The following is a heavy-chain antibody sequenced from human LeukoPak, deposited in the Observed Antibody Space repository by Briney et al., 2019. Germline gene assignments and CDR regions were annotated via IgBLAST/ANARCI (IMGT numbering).Heavy chain of an antibody. D-gene: IGHD3-22*01. V-gene: IGHV3-48*03. CDR3: AKDSRWGRGYYSLDY. CDR1: GFTFSSYE. Sequence: PGGSLRLSCAASGFTFSSYEMNWVRQAPGKGLEWVSYISSSGSTIYADSVKGRFTISRDNAKNSLYLQMNSLRAEDTAVYYCAKDSRWGRGYYSLDYWGQGTLVTVSS. J-gene: IGHJ4*02. CDR2: ISSSGSTI.